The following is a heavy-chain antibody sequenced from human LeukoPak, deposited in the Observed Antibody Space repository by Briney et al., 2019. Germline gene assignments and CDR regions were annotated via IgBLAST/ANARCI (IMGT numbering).Heavy chain of an antibody. D-gene: IGHD1-14*01. CDR3: ARGGDRRGFDY. CDR1: GDSISNGGFY. Sequence: SETLSLTCTVSGDSISNGGFYWSWIRQHPGKGLEWIAYIYDSGTTYYSPALQSRVTISVDTSDNKFSLKLTSLTSADTAVYYCARGGDRRGFDYCGQGTLVTVSS. V-gene: IGHV4-31*03. CDR2: IYDSGTT. J-gene: IGHJ4*02.